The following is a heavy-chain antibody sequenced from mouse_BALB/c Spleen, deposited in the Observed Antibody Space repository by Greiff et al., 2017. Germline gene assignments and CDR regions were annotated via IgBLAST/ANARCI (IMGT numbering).Heavy chain of an antibody. V-gene: IGHV5-6-3*01. CDR1: GFTFSSYG. CDR2: INSNGGST. D-gene: IGHD1-2*01. CDR3: ARDTAPFDY. Sequence: EVKLMESGGGLVQPGGSLKLSCAASGFTFSSYGMSWVRQTPDKRLELVATINSNGGSTYYPDSVKGRFTISRDNAKNTLYLQMSSLKSEDTAMYYCARDTAPFDYWGQGTTHTVSS. J-gene: IGHJ2*01.